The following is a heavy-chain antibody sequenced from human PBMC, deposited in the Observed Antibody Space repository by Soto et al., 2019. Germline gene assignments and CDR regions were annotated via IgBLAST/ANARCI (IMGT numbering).Heavy chain of an antibody. CDR2: INPTSGGT. CDR1: GYTFTGYY. V-gene: IGHV1-2*02. CDR3: AREDIVVVVAAITY. D-gene: IGHD2-15*01. J-gene: IGHJ4*02. Sequence: GASVKVSCKASGYTFTGYYMHWVRQAPGQGLEWMVWINPTSGGTNYAQKFQGRVTMTRYTSISTAYMELSRLRSDDTAVYYCAREDIVVVVAAITYWGQGPLVTVSS.